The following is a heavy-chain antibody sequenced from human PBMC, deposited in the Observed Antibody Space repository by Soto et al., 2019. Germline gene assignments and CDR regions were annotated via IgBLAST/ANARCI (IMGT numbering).Heavy chain of an antibody. CDR2: MSYDGSDT. J-gene: IGHJ4*02. CDR3: TIVRVADSALDH. D-gene: IGHD3-10*02. V-gene: IGHV3-30*03. CDR1: GFIFSNNV. Sequence: ESGGGVVQPGRSLRLSCVGSGFIFSNNVMHWVRQTPGKGLEWVAFMSYDGSDTFYADSVKGRFTISRDNSKNTLFLHMSNLRAEDTAMYYCTIVRVADSALDHWGQGTLVTVSS.